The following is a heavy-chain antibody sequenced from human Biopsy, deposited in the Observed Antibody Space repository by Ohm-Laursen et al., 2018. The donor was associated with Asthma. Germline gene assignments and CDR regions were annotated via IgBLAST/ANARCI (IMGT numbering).Heavy chain of an antibody. D-gene: IGHD6-13*01. CDR1: GYPFIGYH. J-gene: IGHJ5*02. CDR3: ARGQKSAGDRWFDP. V-gene: IGHV1-2*06. CDR2: INPNSGAT. Sequence: ASVKVSCKASGYPFIGYHIHWMRQAPGQGLEWMGRINPNSGATNYAQKFQGRVTMTRDTSISTAYMEVTRLRSDDTAVYYCARGQKSAGDRWFDPWGQGTLVTVSS.